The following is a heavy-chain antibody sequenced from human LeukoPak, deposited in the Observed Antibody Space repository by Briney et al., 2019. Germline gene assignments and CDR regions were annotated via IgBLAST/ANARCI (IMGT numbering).Heavy chain of an antibody. CDR3: ATEGGVRGSWAKFDY. CDR1: GFTFRNYG. J-gene: IGHJ4*02. D-gene: IGHD3-16*01. Sequence: GGSLRLSCAASGFTFRNYGMHWVRQAPGKGLEWVAIIWYDGSNKYYADSVKGRFTISKDNSKNTLYLQMNSLRAEDTAMYYCATEGGVRGSWAKFDYWGQGALVTVSS. CDR2: IWYDGSNK. V-gene: IGHV3-33*01.